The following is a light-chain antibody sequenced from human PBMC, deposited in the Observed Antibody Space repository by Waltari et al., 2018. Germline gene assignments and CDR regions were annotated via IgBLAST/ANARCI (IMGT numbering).Light chain of an antibody. CDR3: QVWDGSTDVV. Sequence: SYVLTQPPSVSVAPGQTARVTCGGNNIGSKGSHWYQQGPGQAPILVLYDDSDRPSGIPARFSGSNSGNTATLTISRVEAGDEADYYCQVWDGSTDVVFGGGTKLTVL. CDR1: NIGSKG. V-gene: IGLV3-21*02. J-gene: IGLJ2*01. CDR2: DDS.